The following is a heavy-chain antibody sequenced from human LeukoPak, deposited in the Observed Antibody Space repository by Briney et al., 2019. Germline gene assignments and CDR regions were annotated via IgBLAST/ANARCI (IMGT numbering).Heavy chain of an antibody. CDR1: GFTFSSYA. V-gene: IGHV3-64*01. Sequence: GGSLRLXCAASGFTFSSYAMHWVRQAPGKELEYVSAISSNGGSTYYANSVKGRFTISRDNSKNTLYLQMGSLRAEDMAVYYCARDSTGYSSSWYNFDYWGQGTLVTVSS. CDR2: ISSNGGST. J-gene: IGHJ4*02. D-gene: IGHD6-13*01. CDR3: ARDSTGYSSSWYNFDY.